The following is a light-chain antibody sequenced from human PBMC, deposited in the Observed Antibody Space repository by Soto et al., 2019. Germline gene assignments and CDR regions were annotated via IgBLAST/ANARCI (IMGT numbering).Light chain of an antibody. CDR3: QHRSNWPRT. CDR1: QSVSTY. Sequence: EIVLTQSPATLSLSPGERATLSCRASQSVSTYLAWYQQKPGQAPRLLIYDGSNRATGIPARFSGSGSGTDFTLTISSLEPEDFAVYYCQHRSNWPRTFGQGTKLEIK. V-gene: IGKV3-11*01. CDR2: DGS. J-gene: IGKJ2*01.